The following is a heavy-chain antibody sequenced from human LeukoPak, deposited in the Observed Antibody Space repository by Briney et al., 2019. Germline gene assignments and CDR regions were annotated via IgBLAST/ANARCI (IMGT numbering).Heavy chain of an antibody. V-gene: IGHV4-38-2*01. CDR1: GYSISSGYY. CDR2: IYHSGSA. CDR3: ARRGNSPEYYFDH. D-gene: IGHD4-23*01. Sequence: SETLSLTCAVSGYSISSGYYWGWIRQPPGKGLEWIGSIYHSGSAYYNPSLKSRVTISVDTSKNQFSLKLSSVTAADTAVYYCARRGNSPEYYFDHWGQGTLVTVSS. J-gene: IGHJ4*02.